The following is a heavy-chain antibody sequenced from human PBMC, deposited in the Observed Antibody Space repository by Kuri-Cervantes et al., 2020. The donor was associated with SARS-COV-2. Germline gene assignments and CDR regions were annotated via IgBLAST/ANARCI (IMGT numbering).Heavy chain of an antibody. D-gene: IGHD5-24*01. Sequence: SLKISCAASGFSFDDYAMHWVRQVPGQGLEWVSRISWNGGSIGYAVSVKGRFTISRDNAKNSVYLQMNGLRAEDSALCFCAKDAGDGYSFGDYFHGMDVWGRGTTVNVSS. CDR3: AKDAGDGYSFGDYFHGMDV. CDR1: GFSFDDYA. CDR2: ISWNGGSI. V-gene: IGHV3-9*01. J-gene: IGHJ6*02.